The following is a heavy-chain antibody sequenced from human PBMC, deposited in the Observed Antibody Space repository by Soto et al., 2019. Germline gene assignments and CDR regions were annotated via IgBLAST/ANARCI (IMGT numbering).Heavy chain of an antibody. J-gene: IGHJ4*02. CDR2: IKQDGSEK. Sequence: GGSLRLSCAASGFTFSSCWMSWVRQAPGKGLEWVANIKQDGSEKYYVDSVKGRFTISRDNAKNSLYLQMNSLRAEDTAVYYCARDLGYIAEADYFDYWGQGT. CDR3: ARDLGYIAEADYFDY. CDR1: GFTFSSCW. V-gene: IGHV3-7*01. D-gene: IGHD6-13*01.